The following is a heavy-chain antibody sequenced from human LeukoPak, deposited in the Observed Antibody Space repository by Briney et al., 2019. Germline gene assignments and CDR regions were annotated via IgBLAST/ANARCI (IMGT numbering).Heavy chain of an antibody. CDR3: ASSLDYGDPYDY. J-gene: IGHJ4*02. CDR1: GGTFSSYA. D-gene: IGHD4-17*01. V-gene: IGHV1-69*04. CDR2: IIPILGIA. Sequence: ASVKVSCKASGGTFSSYAISWVRQAPGQGLESMGRIIPILGIANYAQKFQGRVTITADKSTSTAYMELSSLRSEDTAVYYCASSLDYGDPYDYWGQGTLVTVSS.